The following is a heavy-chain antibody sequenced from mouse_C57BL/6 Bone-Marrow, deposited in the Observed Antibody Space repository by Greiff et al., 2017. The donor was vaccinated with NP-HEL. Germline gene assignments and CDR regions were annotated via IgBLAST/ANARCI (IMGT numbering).Heavy chain of an antibody. CDR2: IDPSDSET. CDR3: ARSEYGNYWYFDV. Sequence: VQLQQPGAELVRPGSSVKLSCKASGYTFTSYWMHWVKQRPIQGLEWIGNIDPSDSETHYNQKFKDKATLTVDKSSSTAYMQLSSLTSEDSAVYYCARSEYGNYWYFDVWGTGTTVTVSS. V-gene: IGHV1-52*01. CDR1: GYTFTSYW. D-gene: IGHD2-10*02. J-gene: IGHJ1*03.